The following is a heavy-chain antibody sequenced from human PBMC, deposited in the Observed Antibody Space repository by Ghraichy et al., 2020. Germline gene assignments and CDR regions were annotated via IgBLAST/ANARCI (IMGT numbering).Heavy chain of an antibody. CDR1: GFRFSAFE. Sequence: GGSLRLSCAASGFRFSAFEMDWIRQAPGKGLEWIAHITGSGNTIHYSESVEGRFTISRDNAKNSLYLETNSLRAEDTAVYYCAREYSHDDSGYDAFAYWGQGTLVTVSS. D-gene: IGHD5-12*01. CDR3: AREYSHDDSGYDAFAY. V-gene: IGHV3-48*03. CDR2: ITGSGNTI. J-gene: IGHJ4*02.